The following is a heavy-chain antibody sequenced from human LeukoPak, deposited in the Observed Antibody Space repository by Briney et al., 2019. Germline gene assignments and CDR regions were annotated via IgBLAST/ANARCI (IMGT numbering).Heavy chain of an antibody. V-gene: IGHV3-23*01. Sequence: GGSLRLSCAASGFTFSSYAMSWVRQAPGKGLEWVSAISGSGGSTYYADSVKGRFTISRDNSKNTLYLQMNSLRAEDTAVYYCAKTPAYDFWSGSLYYFDYWGHGTLVTVSS. CDR1: GFTFSSYA. J-gene: IGHJ4*01. CDR2: ISGSGGST. CDR3: AKTPAYDFWSGSLYYFDY. D-gene: IGHD3-3*01.